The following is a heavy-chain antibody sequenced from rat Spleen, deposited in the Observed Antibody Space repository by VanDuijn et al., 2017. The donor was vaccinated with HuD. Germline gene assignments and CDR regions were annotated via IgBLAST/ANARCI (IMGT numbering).Heavy chain of an antibody. CDR1: GFTSSDYD. J-gene: IGHJ3*01. V-gene: IGHV5-29*01. Sequence: EVQLVESDGGLVQPGRSLKLSCVVSGFTSSDYDMTWVRQAPTKGLEWVATISYDGSEIHYRDSVRGRFTISRDDAKTTLYLQLDSLRSEDTATDYGVRQDTSGYSNWFAYWGQGTLVTVSS. CDR2: ISYDGSEI. D-gene: IGHD4-3*01. CDR3: VRQDTSGYSNWFAY.